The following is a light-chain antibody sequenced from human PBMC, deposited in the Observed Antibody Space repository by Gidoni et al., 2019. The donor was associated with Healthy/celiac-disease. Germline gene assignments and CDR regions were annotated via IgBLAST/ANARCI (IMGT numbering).Light chain of an antibody. CDR2: GAS. CDR3: QLYGSSPMCS. CDR1: QSVSSSY. Sequence: EIVLTQSPGTLSLSPGESATLSCRASQSVSSSYLAWYQLKPRQAPRLLIYGASSRATGIPDRFSGSGSGTDFTLTISRLEPEDFAGYYCQLYGSSPMCSFGQGTKLEIK. V-gene: IGKV3-20*01. J-gene: IGKJ2*04.